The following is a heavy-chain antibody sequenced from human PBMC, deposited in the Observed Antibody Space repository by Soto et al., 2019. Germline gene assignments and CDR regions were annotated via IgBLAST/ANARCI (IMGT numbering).Heavy chain of an antibody. D-gene: IGHD2-21*02. CDR1: GDTFTDYY. V-gene: IGHV1-46*01. J-gene: IGHJ4*02. CDR3: ARGGHVVVVTAALDY. Sequence: QVQLMQSGAEVKKPGASVKVSCKASGDTFTDYYIHWVRQAPGQGLEWMGTVNPSGGHTTYAQHFMGRVPMNRDTSTITLYIELTSLTSDYTAIYYCARGGHVVVVTAALDYWGQGTLVTVSS. CDR2: VNPSGGHT.